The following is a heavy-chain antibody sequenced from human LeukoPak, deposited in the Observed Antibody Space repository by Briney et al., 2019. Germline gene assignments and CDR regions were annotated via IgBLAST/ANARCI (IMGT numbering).Heavy chain of an antibody. J-gene: IGHJ4*02. CDR1: GYTFTSYG. V-gene: IGHV1-18*01. D-gene: IGHD3-10*01. Sequence: ASVKVSCKASGYTFTSYGISWVRQAPGQGLEWMGWISAYNGNTNYAQKLQGRVTMTTDTSTGTAYMELRSLRSDDTAVYYCARVEHYYGSGSNDYWGQGTLVTVSS. CDR3: ARVEHYYGSGSNDY. CDR2: ISAYNGNT.